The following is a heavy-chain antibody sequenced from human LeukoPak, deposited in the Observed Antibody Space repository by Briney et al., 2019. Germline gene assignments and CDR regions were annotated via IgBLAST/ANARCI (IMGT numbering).Heavy chain of an antibody. D-gene: IGHD3-3*01. J-gene: IGHJ4*02. CDR2: IIPIFGTA. Sequence: SVKVSCKASGGTFSSYAISRVRQAPGQGLEWMGGIIPIFGTANYAQKFRGRVTITTDESTSTAYMELSSLRSEDTAVYYCASGIRFLEWLFADDYWGQGTLVTVSS. CDR1: GGTFSSYA. CDR3: ASGIRFLEWLFADDY. V-gene: IGHV1-69*05.